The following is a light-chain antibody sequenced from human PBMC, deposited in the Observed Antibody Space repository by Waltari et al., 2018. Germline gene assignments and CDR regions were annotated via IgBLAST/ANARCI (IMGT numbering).Light chain of an antibody. V-gene: IGLV2-14*01. CDR2: DVY. CDR3: SSYTSISNVI. CDR1: DSDVGSYQD. Sequence: SALTQPASLAGSPGEAITISCTGTDSDVGSYQDVSWYQQYPGKAPKLLIYDVYARPSGVSNRFSGSKSVNTASLTISGLQAEDEAEYFCSSYTSISNVIFGGGTKVSVL. J-gene: IGLJ2*01.